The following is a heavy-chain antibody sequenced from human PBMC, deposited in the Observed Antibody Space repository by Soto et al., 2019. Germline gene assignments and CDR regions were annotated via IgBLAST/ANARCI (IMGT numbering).Heavy chain of an antibody. Sequence: SVKVSCKASGGPFSSHAISWVRQAPGRGREWMGGIIPIFGTTNYAQNFRARVTITADESTSTAYMELSSLTSEDTAVYYCGSVGYCSSTNCLFYYYHYGMDVWGQGTTVTVSS. V-gene: IGHV1-69*13. CDR1: GGPFSSHA. D-gene: IGHD2-2*03. CDR2: IIPIFGTT. J-gene: IGHJ6*02. CDR3: GSVGYCSSTNCLFYYYHYGMDV.